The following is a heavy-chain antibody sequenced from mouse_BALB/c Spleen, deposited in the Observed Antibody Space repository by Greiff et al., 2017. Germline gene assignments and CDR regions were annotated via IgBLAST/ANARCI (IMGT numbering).Heavy chain of an antibody. CDR1: GFTFSDYG. J-gene: IGHJ1*01. CDR3: ARDGNYGYFDV. CDR2: ISNLAYSI. V-gene: IGHV5-15*02. Sequence: DVMLVESGGGLVQPGGSRKLSCAASGFTFSDYGMEWVRQAPGKGPEWVAFISNLAYSIYYADTVTGRFTISRENAKNTLYLEMSSLRSEDTAMYYCARDGNYGYFDVWGAGTTVTVSS. D-gene: IGHD2-1*01.